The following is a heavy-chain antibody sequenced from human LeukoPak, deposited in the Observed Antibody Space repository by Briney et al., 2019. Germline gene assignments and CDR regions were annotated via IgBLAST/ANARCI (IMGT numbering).Heavy chain of an antibody. CDR3: ARGPISYSSGWFVNY. CDR2: INHSGST. CDR1: GGSFSGYD. J-gene: IGHJ4*02. Sequence: PSETLSHTCAVYGGSFSGYDWNWIRQPPGRGLEWIGEINHSGSTNYNPSLKSRVTISVDTSKNQFSLKLTSVTAADTAVYYCARGPISYSSGWFVNYWGQGTLVTVSS. V-gene: IGHV4-34*01. D-gene: IGHD6-19*01.